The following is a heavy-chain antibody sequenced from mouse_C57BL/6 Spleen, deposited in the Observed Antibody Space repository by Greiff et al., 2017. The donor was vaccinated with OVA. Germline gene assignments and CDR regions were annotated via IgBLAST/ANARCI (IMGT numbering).Heavy chain of an antibody. J-gene: IGHJ2*01. CDR1: GYAFSSSW. Sequence: QVQLQQSGPELVKPGASVKISCKASGYAFSSSWMNWVKQRPGQGLEWIGRIYPGDGDTNYNGKFKGKATLTADKSSSTAYMQLSSLTSEDSAVYFCARRDYSNPFDYWGQGTTLTVSS. CDR2: IYPGDGDT. V-gene: IGHV1-82*01. D-gene: IGHD2-5*01. CDR3: ARRDYSNPFDY.